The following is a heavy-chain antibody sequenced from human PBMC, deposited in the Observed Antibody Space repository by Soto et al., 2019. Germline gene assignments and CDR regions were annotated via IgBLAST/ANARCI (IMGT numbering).Heavy chain of an antibody. CDR3: ARVPLYCSGGSCYFDY. D-gene: IGHD2-15*01. Sequence: ESGGGLVQPGGSLRLSCAASGFTFSSYWMSWVRQAPGKGLEWVANIKQDGSEKYYVDSVKGRFTISRDNAKNSLYLQMNSLRAEDTAVYYCARVPLYCSGGSCYFDYWGQGTLVTVSS. V-gene: IGHV3-7*01. CDR2: IKQDGSEK. J-gene: IGHJ4*02. CDR1: GFTFSSYW.